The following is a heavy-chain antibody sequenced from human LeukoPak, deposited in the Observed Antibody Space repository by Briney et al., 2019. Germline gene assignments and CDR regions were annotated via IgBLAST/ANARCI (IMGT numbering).Heavy chain of an antibody. CDR1: GGSITSNY. CDR2: TYYSATT. CDR3: AGGSGSYYMLDMD. D-gene: IGHD3-10*01. Sequence: SETLSLTCAVSGGSITSNYWSWIRQPPGKGLEWIGYTYYSATTKYNTSLKSRVTISVDTSKKQFSLKLSSVTAADTAVYYCAGGSGSYYMLDMDWGQGTLVTVSS. V-gene: IGHV4-59*01. J-gene: IGHJ4*02.